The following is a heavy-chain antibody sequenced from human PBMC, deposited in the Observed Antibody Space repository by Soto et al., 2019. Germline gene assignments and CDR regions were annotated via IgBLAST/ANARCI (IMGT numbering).Heavy chain of an antibody. CDR2: IYYSGST. Sequence: QVQLQESGPGLVKPSETLSHTCTVSGGSISSYYWSWIRQPPGKGLEWIGYIYYSGSTNYNPSLKSRATISGDTSKNQFPLKLSSVTAADTAVYYCASLDYDILTGYWNFDYWGQGTLVTVSS. J-gene: IGHJ4*02. D-gene: IGHD3-9*01. CDR3: ASLDYDILTGYWNFDY. CDR1: GGSISSYY. V-gene: IGHV4-59*08.